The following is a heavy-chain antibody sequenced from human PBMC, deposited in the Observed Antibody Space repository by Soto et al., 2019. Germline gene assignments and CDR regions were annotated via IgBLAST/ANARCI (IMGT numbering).Heavy chain of an antibody. D-gene: IGHD3-16*01. CDR1: GGSISGGDYY. CDR3: ARDPGGSQRRGDYYYYGMDV. Sequence: PSETLSLTCTVSGGSISGGDYYWSWHSQPPGKGLEWIGYIYYSGSTYYNPSLKSRVTISVDTSKNQFSLKLSSVTAADTAVYYCARDPGGSQRRGDYYYYGMDVWGQGTTVTVSS. J-gene: IGHJ6*02. V-gene: IGHV4-30-4*01. CDR2: IYYSGST.